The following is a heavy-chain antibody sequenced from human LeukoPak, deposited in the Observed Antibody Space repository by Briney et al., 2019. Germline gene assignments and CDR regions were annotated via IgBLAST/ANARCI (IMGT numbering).Heavy chain of an antibody. CDR2: VKGDGSST. D-gene: IGHD3-22*01. V-gene: IGHV3-74*01. CDR1: GFTFSSNW. J-gene: IGHJ4*02. CDR3: AKGGSSGYSVLGY. Sequence: GRSLRLSCAASGFTFSSNWMHWVRQAPGKGLVWVSRVKGDGSSTSYADSVKGRFTISRDNSENTLYLQMNSLRAEDTAVYYCAKGGSSGYSVLGYWGQGTLVTVSS.